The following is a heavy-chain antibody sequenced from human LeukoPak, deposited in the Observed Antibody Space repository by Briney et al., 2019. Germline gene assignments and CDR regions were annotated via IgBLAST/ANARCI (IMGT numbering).Heavy chain of an antibody. CDR2: ISYYGSNK. D-gene: IGHD1-14*01. CDR3: ARDRQAWYTHFDY. CDR1: GFTFSSYA. V-gene: IGHV3-30-3*01. J-gene: IGHJ4*02. Sequence: PGGSLRLSCAASGFTFSSYAMHWVRQAPGKGLEWVAVISYYGSNKYYADSVKGRFTISRDNSKNTLYLQMNSLRAEDTAVYYCARDRQAWYTHFDYWGQGTLVTVSS.